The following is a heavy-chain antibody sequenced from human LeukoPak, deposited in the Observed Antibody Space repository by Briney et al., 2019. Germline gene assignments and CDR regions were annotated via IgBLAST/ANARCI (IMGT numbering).Heavy chain of an antibody. J-gene: IGHJ4*02. Sequence: PGGSLRLSCAASGFTFSTYAITWVRQGPGKGLEWVSAIRPDGDRTYYANSVRGRFTVSRDNSKDTVYLQINGLRVEDTAVYYCAREQSGTRGWYTVDYWGQGTLVTVSS. CDR2: IRPDGDRT. CDR1: GFTFSTYA. V-gene: IGHV3-23*01. D-gene: IGHD6-19*01. CDR3: AREQSGTRGWYTVDY.